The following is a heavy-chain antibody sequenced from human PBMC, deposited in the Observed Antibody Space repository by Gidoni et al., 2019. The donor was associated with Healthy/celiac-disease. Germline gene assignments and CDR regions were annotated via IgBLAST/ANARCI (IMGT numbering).Heavy chain of an antibody. CDR3: ARDGVGATSFDY. CDR2: ISSSSSYI. CDR1: GFTFSSYS. D-gene: IGHD1-26*01. V-gene: IGHV3-21*01. J-gene: IGHJ4*02. Sequence: EVQLVESGGGLVKPGGSLRLSCAASGFTFSSYSMNWVRPAPGKGLEWVSSISSSSSYIYYADSVKGRFTISRDNAKNSLYLQMNSLRAEDTAVYYCARDGVGATSFDYWGQGTLVTVSS.